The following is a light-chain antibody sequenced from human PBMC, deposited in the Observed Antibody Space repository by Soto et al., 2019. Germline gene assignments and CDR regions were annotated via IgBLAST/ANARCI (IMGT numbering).Light chain of an antibody. CDR1: QSISTY. CDR3: QQSYSNLPH. V-gene: IGKV1-39*01. J-gene: IGKJ4*01. Sequence: DIQMTQSPSSLSASVGDRVTITCRASQSISTYLNWYQKKPGKAPNLLIYAASSLESGVPSRFSGSGSGTDFTLTISSLQPEDFATYYCQQSYSNLPHFGGGTKVEIK. CDR2: AAS.